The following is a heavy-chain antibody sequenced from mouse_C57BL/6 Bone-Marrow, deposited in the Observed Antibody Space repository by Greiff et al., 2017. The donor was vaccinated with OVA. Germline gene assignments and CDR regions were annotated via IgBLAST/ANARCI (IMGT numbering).Heavy chain of an antibody. D-gene: IGHD3-2*02. CDR1: GYTFTSYG. J-gene: IGHJ3*01. CDR3: ALDSSGLAWFAY. CDR2: IYPRSGNT. Sequence: QVQLQQSGAELARPGASVKLSCKASGYTFTSYGISWVKQRTGQGLEWIGEIYPRSGNTYYNEKFKGKATLTADKSSSTAYMELRSLTSEDSAVYYCALDSSGLAWFAYWGQGTLVTVSA. V-gene: IGHV1-81*01.